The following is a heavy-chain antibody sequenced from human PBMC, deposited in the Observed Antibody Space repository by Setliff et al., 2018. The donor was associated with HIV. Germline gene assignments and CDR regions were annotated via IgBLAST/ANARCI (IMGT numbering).Heavy chain of an antibody. CDR3: TTGLPLFCSGGSCLFDF. J-gene: IGHJ4*02. V-gene: IGHV1-24*01. CDR1: GFTLTELS. Sequence: ASVKVSCKVSGFTLTELSMHWVRQAPGKGLEWMGSFNPEDGKTIYAQKFQGRVTMIEDTSTDTAHMELSSLRSEDTAVYYCTTGLPLFCSGGSCLFDFWGQGTLVTVSS. CDR2: FNPEDGKT. D-gene: IGHD2-15*01.